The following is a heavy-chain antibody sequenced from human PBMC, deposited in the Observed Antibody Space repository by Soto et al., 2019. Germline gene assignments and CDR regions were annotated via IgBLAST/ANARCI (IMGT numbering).Heavy chain of an antibody. D-gene: IGHD6-19*01. CDR2: ISVYNGNT. V-gene: IGHV1-18*01. J-gene: IGHJ4*02. Sequence: QVQLVQSGAEVKKPGASVKVSCKASGYTFTSYGISWVRQAPGQGLEWMGWISVYNGNTKYAQKIQGRVTMTTDTSTSTAYMELGSLRSHDTAVYYCARDRPAIAVAGLFDYWGQGTLVTVSS. CDR1: GYTFTSYG. CDR3: ARDRPAIAVAGLFDY.